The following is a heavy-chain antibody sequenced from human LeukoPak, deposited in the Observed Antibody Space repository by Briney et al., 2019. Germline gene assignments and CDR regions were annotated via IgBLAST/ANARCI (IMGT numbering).Heavy chain of an antibody. D-gene: IGHD1-26*01. Sequence: PGGSLRLSCAASGFTFSNYWMSWVRQAPGKGLEWVANIKHNGSEKYYVDSVKGRFTISRDNAKNSLYLQMNSLRAEGTAVYYCARDKWELLLFDYWGQGTLVTVSS. CDR1: GFTFSNYW. J-gene: IGHJ4*02. CDR3: ARDKWELLLFDY. CDR2: IKHNGSEK. V-gene: IGHV3-7*01.